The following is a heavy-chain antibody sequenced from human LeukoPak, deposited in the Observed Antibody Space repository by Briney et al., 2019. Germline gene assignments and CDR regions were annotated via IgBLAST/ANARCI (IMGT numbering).Heavy chain of an antibody. CDR3: ARDQTFYFDSGGPNFDF. CDR1: GYTFFSFG. J-gene: IGHJ4*02. D-gene: IGHD3-22*01. CDR2: ISAYNGDT. Sequence: ASVKVSCKASGYTFFSFGISWVRQAPGQGLEWMGWISAYNGDTKYAQKFQGRATMTTDTSTSTAYMELRSLRADDTAVYYCARDQTFYFDSGGPNFDFWGQGSLVTVSS. V-gene: IGHV1-18*01.